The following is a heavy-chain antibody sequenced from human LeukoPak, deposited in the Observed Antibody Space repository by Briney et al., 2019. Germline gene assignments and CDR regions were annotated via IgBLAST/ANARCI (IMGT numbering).Heavy chain of an antibody. Sequence: PGGSLRLSYAASGFTFSTYSMNWVRQAPGMGLECVASINQDGSEKYYVDSVKGRFTISRDNAKKSVYLQMNSLRAEDTAVYYCARGRGAYWGQGTLVTVSS. CDR2: INQDGSEK. CDR1: GFTFSTYS. CDR3: ARGRGAY. D-gene: IGHD4/OR15-4a*01. J-gene: IGHJ4*02. V-gene: IGHV3-7*01.